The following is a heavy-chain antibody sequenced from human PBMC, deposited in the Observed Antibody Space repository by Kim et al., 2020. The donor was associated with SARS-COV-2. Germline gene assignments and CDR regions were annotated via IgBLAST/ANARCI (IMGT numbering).Heavy chain of an antibody. Sequence: ADVGEGRFTISRDNAKNTVYLQVNSLRAEDTAVYYCAKRPDSSGYFYFDYWGQGTLVTVSS. V-gene: IGHV3-23*01. J-gene: IGHJ4*02. D-gene: IGHD3-22*01. CDR3: AKRPDSSGYFYFDY.